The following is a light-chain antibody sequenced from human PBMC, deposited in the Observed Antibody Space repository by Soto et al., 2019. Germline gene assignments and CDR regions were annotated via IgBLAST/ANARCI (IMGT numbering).Light chain of an antibody. CDR3: SSYTSSSTYV. CDR1: SSDVGDYNY. J-gene: IGLJ1*01. CDR2: EVS. V-gene: IGLV2-14*01. Sequence: QSALTQPPSASGSLGQSVTIPCTGTSSDVGDYNYVSWYQQHPGRAPKLMIYEVSDRPSGVSNRFSGSKSGNTASLTMSGLQPEDEADYYCSSYTSSSTYVFGTGTKLTVL.